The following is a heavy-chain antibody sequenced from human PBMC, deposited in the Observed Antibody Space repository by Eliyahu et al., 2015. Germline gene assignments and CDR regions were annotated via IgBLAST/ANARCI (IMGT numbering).Heavy chain of an antibody. CDR1: GXTXXXYX. Sequence: QVQLVQSGAEVKKPGSSVKVXCXASGXTXXXYXISWVRQAPGQGLEWMGGIIPIFGTANYAQKFQGRVTITADESTSTAYMELSSLRSEDTAVYYCARVFPGYSSGFDPWGQGTLVTVSS. J-gene: IGHJ5*02. V-gene: IGHV1-69*01. CDR3: ARVFPGYSSGFDP. CDR2: IIPIFGTA. D-gene: IGHD6-19*01.